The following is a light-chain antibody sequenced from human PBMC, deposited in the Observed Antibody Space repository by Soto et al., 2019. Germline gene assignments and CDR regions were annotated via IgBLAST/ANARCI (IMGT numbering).Light chain of an antibody. J-gene: IGLJ1*01. CDR3: SSYAGSSTFV. CDR1: SSDVGSSNL. Sequence: QSALTQSASVSGSPGQSITISCTGSSSDVGSSNLVSWYQHHPGKAPKLMIYEGTRRPSGVSNRFSGSKSGSTASLTISALQAEDEADYYCSSYAGSSTFVFGTGTKSPS. CDR2: EGT. V-gene: IGLV2-23*01.